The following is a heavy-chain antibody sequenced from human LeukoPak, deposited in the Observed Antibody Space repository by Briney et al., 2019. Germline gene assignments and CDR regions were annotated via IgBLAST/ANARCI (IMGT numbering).Heavy chain of an antibody. CDR1: GWSFSGYY. CDR2: INHSGST. CDR3: ASGILTGYSAYYFDY. Sequence: SSETLSLACAVYGWSFSGYYWSWIRQPPGKGLEWIGEINHSGSTNYNPSLKSRVTISVDTSKNQFSLKLSSVTAADTAVYYCASGILTGYSAYYFDYWGQGTLVTVSS. V-gene: IGHV4-34*01. D-gene: IGHD3-9*01. J-gene: IGHJ4*02.